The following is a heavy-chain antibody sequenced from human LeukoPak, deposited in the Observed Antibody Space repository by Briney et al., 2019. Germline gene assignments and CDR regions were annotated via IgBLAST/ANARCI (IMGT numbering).Heavy chain of an antibody. CDR3: AAELLGY. V-gene: IGHV3-21*06. J-gene: IGHJ4*02. D-gene: IGHD1-7*01. Sequence: GGSLRLSCAASGFSFSSYVMNWVRQAPGKGLEWFSSISSGSSYIYYADSVKGRFTISRDNAKNSLFLQMNSLRADDTAVYYCAAELLGYWGQGTLVTVSS. CDR1: GFSFSSYV. CDR2: ISSGSSYI.